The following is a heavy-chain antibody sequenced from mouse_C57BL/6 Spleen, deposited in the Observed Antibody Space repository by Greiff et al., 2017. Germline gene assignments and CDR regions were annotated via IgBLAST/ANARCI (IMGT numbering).Heavy chain of an antibody. CDR3: ARNGATTVVADY. Sequence: VQLKESGGGLVKPGGSLKLSCAASGFTFSDYGMHWVRQAPEKGLEWVAYISSGSSTIYYADTVKGRFTISRDNAKNTLFLQMTSLRSEDTAMYYCARNGATTVVADYWGQGTTLTVSS. CDR2: ISSGSSTI. V-gene: IGHV5-17*01. CDR1: GFTFSDYG. D-gene: IGHD1-1*01. J-gene: IGHJ2*01.